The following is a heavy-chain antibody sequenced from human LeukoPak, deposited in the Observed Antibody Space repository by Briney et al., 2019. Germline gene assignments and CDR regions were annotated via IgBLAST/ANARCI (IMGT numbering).Heavy chain of an antibody. J-gene: IGHJ5*02. CDR3: VRFGLTSSLDH. Sequence: GESLQISCKISGYKLTNNWIGWVRQVPGKGREWMGLIYPGYSDAKYSPSFQGQVTFSVDASISTAYLQLSGLRASDTAIYYCVRFGLTSSLDHWGQGTLVTVSS. V-gene: IGHV5-51*01. CDR1: GYKLTNNW. CDR2: IYPGYSDA. D-gene: IGHD6-13*01.